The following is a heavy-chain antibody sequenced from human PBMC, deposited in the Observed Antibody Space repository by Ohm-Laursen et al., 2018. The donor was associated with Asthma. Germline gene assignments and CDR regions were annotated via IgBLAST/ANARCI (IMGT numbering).Heavy chain of an antibody. V-gene: IGHV3-30-3*01. J-gene: IGHJ6*02. CDR3: AREYYYGSGSYYNVGYYYYGMDV. Sequence: LRLSCAASGFTFSSYAMHWVRQAPGKGLEWVAVISYDGSNKYYADSVKGRFTISRDNSKNTLYLQMNSLRAEDTAVYYCAREYYYGSGSYYNVGYYYYGMDVWGQGTTVTVSS. D-gene: IGHD3-10*01. CDR2: ISYDGSNK. CDR1: GFTFSSYA.